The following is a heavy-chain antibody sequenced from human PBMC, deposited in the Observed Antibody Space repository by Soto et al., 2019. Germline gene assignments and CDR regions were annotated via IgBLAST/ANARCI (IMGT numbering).Heavy chain of an antibody. V-gene: IGHV1-69*13. Sequence: ASVKVSGKASGGTFSSYAISWVRQAPGQGLEWMGGIIPIFGTANYAQKFQGRVTITADESTSTAYMELSSLRSEDTAVYYCASRTAMAAYYFDYWGQGTLVTVSS. D-gene: IGHD5-18*01. CDR2: IIPIFGTA. CDR3: ASRTAMAAYYFDY. J-gene: IGHJ4*02. CDR1: GGTFSSYA.